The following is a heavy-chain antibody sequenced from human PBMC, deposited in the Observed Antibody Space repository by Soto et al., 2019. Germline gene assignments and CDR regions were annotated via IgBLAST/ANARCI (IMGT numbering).Heavy chain of an antibody. CDR1: GGSISSGGYY. J-gene: IGHJ3*02. CDR2: IYYSGST. CDR3: ARVGSSSWYSAFDI. D-gene: IGHD6-13*01. V-gene: IGHV4-31*03. Sequence: SETLSLTCTVSGGSISSGGYYWSWIRQHPGKGLEWIGYIYYSGSTYYNPSLKSRVTISVETSKNQFSLKLSSVTAADSSVYYGARVGSSSWYSAFDIWGQGTMVTVSS.